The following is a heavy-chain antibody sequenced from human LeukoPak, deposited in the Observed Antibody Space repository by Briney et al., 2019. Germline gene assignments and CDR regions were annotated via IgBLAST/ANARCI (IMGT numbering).Heavy chain of an antibody. CDR2: ISSDGSTT. CDR1: GFTFSTSW. CDR3: ARVRSSSWYDY. J-gene: IGHJ4*02. Sequence: GGFLRLLCATSGFTFSTSWMHWVRQAPGEGLVWVSRISSDGSTTTYADSVKGRFTISRDNAKNTLYLQMNSLRVEDTAVYYCARVRSSSWYDYWGQGALVTVSS. V-gene: IGHV3-74*01. D-gene: IGHD6-13*01.